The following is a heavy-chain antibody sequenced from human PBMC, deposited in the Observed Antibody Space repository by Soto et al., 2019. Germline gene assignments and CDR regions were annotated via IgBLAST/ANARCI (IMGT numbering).Heavy chain of an antibody. V-gene: IGHV1-18*01. CDR3: AGSYYDILTGRRDDAFDI. D-gene: IGHD3-9*01. Sequence: GSSVKVSCKASGYTFTSYGISWVRQAPGQGLEWMGWISAYNGNTNYAQKLQGRVTMTTDTSTSTAYMELRSLRSDDTAVYYCAGSYYDILTGRRDDAFDIWGQGTMVTVSS. J-gene: IGHJ3*02. CDR2: ISAYNGNT. CDR1: GYTFTSYG.